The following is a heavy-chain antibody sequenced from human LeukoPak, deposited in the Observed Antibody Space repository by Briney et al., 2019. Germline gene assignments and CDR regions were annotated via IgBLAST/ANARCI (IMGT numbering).Heavy chain of an antibody. V-gene: IGHV4-34*01. Sequence: SETLSLTCAVYGGSFTDYFLSWIRQPPGKGLECLGEINHSGSTTYNPSPKSRATIPTAASKNKFSLNLSSVNAADTAVYYCARGGNCRTTNCLLDPWGQGTLVTVSS. D-gene: IGHD2/OR15-2a*01. J-gene: IGHJ5*02. CDR2: INHSGST. CDR1: GGSFTDYF. CDR3: ARGGNCRTTNCLLDP.